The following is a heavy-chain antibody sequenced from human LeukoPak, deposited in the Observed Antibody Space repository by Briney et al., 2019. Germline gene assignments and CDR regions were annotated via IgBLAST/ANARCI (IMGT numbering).Heavy chain of an antibody. D-gene: IGHD2-21*02. CDR1: GFTFSSYS. V-gene: IGHV3-21*01. Sequence: GGSLRLSCAASGFTFSSYSMNWVRQAPGKGLEWVSSSSSSSSYIYYADSVKGRFTISRDNAKNSLYLQMNSLRAEDTAVYYCASDVVVTADDAFDIWGQGTMVTVSS. J-gene: IGHJ3*02. CDR2: SSSSSSYI. CDR3: ASDVVVTADDAFDI.